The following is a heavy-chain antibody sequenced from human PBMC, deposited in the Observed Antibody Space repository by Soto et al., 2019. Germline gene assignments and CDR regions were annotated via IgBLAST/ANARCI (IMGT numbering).Heavy chain of an antibody. J-gene: IGHJ6*02. CDR2: IYYSGST. V-gene: IGHV4-59*01. D-gene: IGHD2-15*01. CDR3: ARSGLGYCSGGSCYSSYYYYGMDV. Sequence: VTYSVVYGSSSGFGGRWISKNQGKGLEWNGDIYYSGSTNYNPSLKSRVTISVDTSKNQFSLKLSSVTAADTAVYYCARSGLGYCSGGSCYSSYYYYGMDVWGQGPTVTVSS. CDR1: YGSSSGFG.